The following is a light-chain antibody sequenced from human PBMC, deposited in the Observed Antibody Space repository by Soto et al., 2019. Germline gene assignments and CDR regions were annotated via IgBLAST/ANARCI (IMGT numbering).Light chain of an antibody. CDR3: QHANSFPLT. V-gene: IGKV1-12*01. Sequence: DIQMTQSPSSVSASVGDRVTITCRARQGISSWLAWYQQKPGKAPKLLIYAASSLQSGVPSRFRGSGSGTYFTLTKSNLQSEYFATYHCQHANSFPLTFGGGNPVEIK. CDR2: AAS. CDR1: QGISSW. J-gene: IGKJ4*01.